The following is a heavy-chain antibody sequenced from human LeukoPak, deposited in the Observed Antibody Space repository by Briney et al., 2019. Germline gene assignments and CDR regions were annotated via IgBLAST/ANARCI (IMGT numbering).Heavy chain of an antibody. CDR1: GYTFTHYV. D-gene: IGHD6-13*01. V-gene: IGHV1-24*01. CDR3: ATEATRASWQQLHKPWWFDP. J-gene: IGHJ5*02. CDR2: FDPEDGET. Sequence: ASLKVSCKTSGYTFTHYVISWVRQAPGQGLEWMGGFDPEDGETIYAQKFQGRVTMTEDTSTDTAYMELSSLRSEDTAVYYCATEATRASWQQLHKPWWFDPWGQGTLVTVSS.